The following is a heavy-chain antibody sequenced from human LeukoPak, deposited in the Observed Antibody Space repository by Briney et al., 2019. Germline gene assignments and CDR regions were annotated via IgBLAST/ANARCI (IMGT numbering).Heavy chain of an antibody. Sequence: GGSLRLSCAASGFTFSSYSMNWVRQAPGKGLEWVSSISSSSSYIYYADSVKGRFTISRDNAKNSLYLQMNSLRAEDTAVYYCARDAGYDILTGYYGLDYWGQGTLVTVSS. V-gene: IGHV3-21*01. CDR3: ARDAGYDILTGYYGLDY. CDR2: ISSSSSYI. D-gene: IGHD3-9*01. J-gene: IGHJ4*02. CDR1: GFTFSSYS.